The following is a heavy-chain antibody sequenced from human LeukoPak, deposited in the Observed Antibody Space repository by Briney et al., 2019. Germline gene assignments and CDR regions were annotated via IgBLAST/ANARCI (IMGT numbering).Heavy chain of an antibody. Sequence: GGTLRLSCAASGFTFSSYGMSWVRQAPGKGLEWVAYIQYDGSNEQYADSVKGRFSISRDSSKNILYLQMNSLRSEDTAVYYCAKEGLRFFDFWGQGTLVTVSS. CDR3: AKEGLRFFDF. D-gene: IGHD5-12*01. CDR1: GFTFSSYG. CDR2: IQYDGSNE. J-gene: IGHJ4*02. V-gene: IGHV3-30*02.